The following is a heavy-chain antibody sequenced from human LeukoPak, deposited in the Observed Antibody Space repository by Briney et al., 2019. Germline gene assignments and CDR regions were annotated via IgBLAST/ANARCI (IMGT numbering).Heavy chain of an antibody. D-gene: IGHD6-19*01. J-gene: IGHJ5*02. CDR3: AREMLAAVAAQS. CDR2: ITSSSSYI. V-gene: IGHV3-21*01. Sequence: GGSLRLSCAASGFTFSSYSMNWVLQAPGKGLEWVSSITSSSSYIYYADSVKGRFTISRDNAKNSLYLQMNSLRAEDTAVYYCAREMLAAVAAQSWGQGTLVTVSS. CDR1: GFTFSSYS.